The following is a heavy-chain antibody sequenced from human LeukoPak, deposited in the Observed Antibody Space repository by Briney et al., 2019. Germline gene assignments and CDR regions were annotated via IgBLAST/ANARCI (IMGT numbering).Heavy chain of an antibody. CDR1: GFTFDDYA. J-gene: IGHJ4*02. V-gene: IGHV3-30*18. CDR3: AKKGVQVGATGYFDY. D-gene: IGHD1-26*01. CDR2: ISYDGSNK. Sequence: GGSLRLSCAASGFTFDDYAMHWVRQAPGKGLEWVAVISYDGSNKYYADSVKGRFTISRDNSKNTLYLQMNSLRAEDTAVYYCAKKGVQVGATGYFDYWGQGTLVTVSS.